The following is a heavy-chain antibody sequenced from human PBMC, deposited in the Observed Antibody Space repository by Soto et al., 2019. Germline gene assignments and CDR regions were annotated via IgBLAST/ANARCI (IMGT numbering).Heavy chain of an antibody. V-gene: IGHV4-31*03. D-gene: IGHD3-10*01. Sequence: QVQLQESGPGLVKPSQTLSLTCTVSGGSISSGGYYWSWIRQHPGKGLEWIGYIYYSGSTYYNPSLKSRVTISVDTSKNQFSLKQSSVTAAATAVYYCASAVLTMVRGVINSDAFDIWGQGTMVTVSS. CDR2: IYYSGST. J-gene: IGHJ3*02. CDR3: ASAVLTMVRGVINSDAFDI. CDR1: GGSISSGGYY.